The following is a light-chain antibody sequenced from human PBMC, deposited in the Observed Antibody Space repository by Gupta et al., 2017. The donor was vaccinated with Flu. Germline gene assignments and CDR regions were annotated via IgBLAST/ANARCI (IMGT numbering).Light chain of an antibody. V-gene: IGLV2-11*01. Sequence: QSALTQPRSVSGSPGQSVTISCTATSSDVGAYTYVSWYQQHTGKAPKLILYDVNKRPSGVPDRFSASKSGKTASLNISGLQAEDEADYHCSSYAGSNTWVFGGGTKLTVL. CDR2: DVN. CDR1: SSDVGAYTY. CDR3: SSYAGSNTWV. J-gene: IGLJ3*02.